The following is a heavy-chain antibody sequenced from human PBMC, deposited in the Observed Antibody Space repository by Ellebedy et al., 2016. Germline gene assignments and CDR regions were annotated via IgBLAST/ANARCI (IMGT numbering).Heavy chain of an antibody. V-gene: IGHV3-53*01. CDR2: IYSSGYT. CDR1: GFTVSSNY. D-gene: IGHD1-26*01. Sequence: GESLKISXAASGFTVSSNYMSWVRQAPGKGLEWVSHIYSSGYTYYADSVKGRFTISRDNFKNTLFLQMISLGAEDTAIYYCARRIVGTTDTFDIWGQGTMVTVSS. CDR3: ARRIVGTTDTFDI. J-gene: IGHJ3*02.